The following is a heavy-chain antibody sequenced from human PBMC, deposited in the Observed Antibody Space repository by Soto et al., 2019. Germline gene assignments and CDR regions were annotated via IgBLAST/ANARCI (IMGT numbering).Heavy chain of an antibody. Sequence: QVQLVQSGAEVKKPGASGKVSCKASGYTFTSYGISWVRQAPGQGLEWMGWISAYNGNTNYAQKLKGRVTMTTDTSTSTAYMELRSLRSAETAVYYCARDLGVIVAEYFDYWGQGTLVTVSS. D-gene: IGHD3-22*01. V-gene: IGHV1-18*01. CDR1: GYTFTSYG. J-gene: IGHJ4*02. CDR3: ARDLGVIVAEYFDY. CDR2: ISAYNGNT.